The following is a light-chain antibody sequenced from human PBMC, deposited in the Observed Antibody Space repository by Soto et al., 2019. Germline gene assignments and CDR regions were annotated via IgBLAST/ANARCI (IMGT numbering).Light chain of an antibody. CDR3: QQRLSWPIT. CDR2: DSS. V-gene: IGKV3-11*01. Sequence: EAVLTQSPATLSLSPGERSTLSFRASESVRDELGWYQQKPGQAPRPLIFDSSNRATGIPARFSGSGYGTDFTLSISSLEPEDFAAYYCQQRLSWPITFGQGTRLEIK. J-gene: IGKJ5*01. CDR1: ESVRDE.